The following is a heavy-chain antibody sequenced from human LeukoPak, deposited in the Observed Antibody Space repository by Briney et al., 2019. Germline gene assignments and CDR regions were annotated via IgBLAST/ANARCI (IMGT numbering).Heavy chain of an antibody. Sequence: SETLSLTCTVSGGSISGYYWSWIRQPPGKGLEWIGYIYYSGNTNYNPSLKGRVTISVDTSKNQFSLKLSSVTAADTAVYYCATRRIVVAGTGGSAYYFDYWGQGTLVTASS. D-gene: IGHD6-19*01. J-gene: IGHJ4*02. CDR1: GGSISGYY. CDR2: IYYSGNT. V-gene: IGHV4-59*01. CDR3: ATRRIVVAGTGGSAYYFDY.